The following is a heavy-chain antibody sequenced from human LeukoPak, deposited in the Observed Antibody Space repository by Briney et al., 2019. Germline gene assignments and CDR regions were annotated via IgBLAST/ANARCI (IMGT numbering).Heavy chain of an antibody. Sequence: GGSLRLSCAASGFTVSSNYMSWVRQAPGKGLEWVAFIRYDGSNKYYADSVKGRFTISRDNSKNTLYLQMNSLRAEDTAVYYCAKGTYYYGSGHDYWGQGTLVTVSS. D-gene: IGHD3-10*01. CDR1: GFTVSSNY. CDR2: IRYDGSNK. V-gene: IGHV3-30*02. CDR3: AKGTYYYGSGHDY. J-gene: IGHJ4*02.